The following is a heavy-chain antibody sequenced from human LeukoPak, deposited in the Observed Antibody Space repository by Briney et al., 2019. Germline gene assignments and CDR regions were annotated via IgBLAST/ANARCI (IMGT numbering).Heavy chain of an antibody. J-gene: IGHJ6*02. CDR2: IYYSGST. Sequence: SETLSLTCTVSGGSISSYYRSWIRQPPGKGLEWIGYIYYSGSTSYNPSLKSLVTISVDTSKNQFSLKLSSVTAADTAVYYCARHMGTTFGGVIAQDYYYYGMDVWGQGTTVSVSS. D-gene: IGHD3-16*02. CDR1: GGSISSYY. V-gene: IGHV4-59*08. CDR3: ARHMGTTFGGVIAQDYYYYGMDV.